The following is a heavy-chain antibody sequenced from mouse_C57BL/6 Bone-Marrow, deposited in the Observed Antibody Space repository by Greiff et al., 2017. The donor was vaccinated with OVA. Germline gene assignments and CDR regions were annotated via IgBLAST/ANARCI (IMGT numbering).Heavy chain of an antibody. J-gene: IGHJ4*01. CDR1: GFTFSDYG. Sequence: EVHLVESGGGLVKPGGSLKLSCAASGFTFSDYGMHWVRQAPEKGLEWVAYISSGSSTIYYADTVKGRFTISRDNAKNTLFLQMTSLRSEDTAMYYCARDYYGSSYGGYYAMDYWGQGTSVTVSS. V-gene: IGHV5-17*01. CDR2: ISSGSSTI. CDR3: ARDYYGSSYGGYYAMDY. D-gene: IGHD1-1*01.